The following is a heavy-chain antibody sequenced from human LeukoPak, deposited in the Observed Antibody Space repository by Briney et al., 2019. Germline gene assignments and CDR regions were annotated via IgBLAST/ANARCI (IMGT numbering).Heavy chain of an antibody. CDR3: ARTPITMGYYYYMDV. CDR2: IYTSGST. D-gene: IGHD3-10*01. Sequence: SETLSLTCTVSGGSISSGSYYWSWFRQPAEKGLEWIGRIYTSGSTYYNPSLKSRVTISADTSKNQFSLNVSSVTAADTAVYYCARTPITMGYYYYMDVWGKGTTVTISS. CDR1: GGSISSGSYY. J-gene: IGHJ6*03. V-gene: IGHV4-61*02.